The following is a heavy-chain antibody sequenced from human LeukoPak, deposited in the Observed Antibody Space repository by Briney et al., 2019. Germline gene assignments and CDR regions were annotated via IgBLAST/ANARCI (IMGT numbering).Heavy chain of an antibody. CDR1: GGSISSYY. CDR2: IYTSGST. Sequence: SETLSLTCTVSGGSISSYYWSWIRQPAGKGLEWIGRIYTSGSTNYNASFKSRVSMSVDTSKNQSSLKLSSVTAADTAVFYCARENSGSYREFDYWGQGTLVTVSS. V-gene: IGHV4-4*07. D-gene: IGHD1-26*01. J-gene: IGHJ4*02. CDR3: ARENSGSYREFDY.